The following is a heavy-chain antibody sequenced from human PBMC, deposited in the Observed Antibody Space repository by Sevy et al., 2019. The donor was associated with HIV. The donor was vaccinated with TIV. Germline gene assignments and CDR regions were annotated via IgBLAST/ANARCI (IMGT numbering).Heavy chain of an antibody. D-gene: IGHD3-3*01. CDR1: GYTFTSYG. J-gene: IGHJ6*02. CDR3: ARDQKDFWSGYSYYYYGMDV. Sequence: ASVKVSCKASGYTFTSYGISWVRQAPGQGLEWMGWLSAYHGNTNYAQKLQGRVTMTTDTSTSTAYMELRSLRSDDTAVYYCARDQKDFWSGYSYYYYGMDVWGQWTTVTVSS. V-gene: IGHV1-18*01. CDR2: LSAYHGNT.